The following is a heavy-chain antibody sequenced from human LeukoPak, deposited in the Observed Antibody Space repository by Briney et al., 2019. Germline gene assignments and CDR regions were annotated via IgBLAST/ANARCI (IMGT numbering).Heavy chain of an antibody. CDR1: GFTVSSNY. CDR3: GRVDYYNMDV. CDR2: IYSGGST. V-gene: IGHV3-53*01. Sequence: GGSLRLSCAASGFTVSSNYMSWVRQAPGKGLEWVSVIYSGGSTYYADSVKGRFTISRDNSKNTLYLQMNSLRAEDTAVYYCGRVDYYNMDVWGKGTTVTVSS. J-gene: IGHJ6*03. D-gene: IGHD2-15*01.